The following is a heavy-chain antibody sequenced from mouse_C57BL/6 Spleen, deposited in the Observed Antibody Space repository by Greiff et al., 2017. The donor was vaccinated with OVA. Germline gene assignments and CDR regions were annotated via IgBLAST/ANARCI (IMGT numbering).Heavy chain of an antibody. CDR3: TIGLYEGPGGY. D-gene: IGHD2-3*01. CDR2: IYPGNSDT. V-gene: IGHV1-5*01. J-gene: IGHJ2*01. CDR1: GYTFTSYW. Sequence: VHVKQSGTVLARPGASVKMSCKTSGYTFTSYWMHWVKQRPGQGLEWIGAIYPGNSDTSYNQKFKGKAKLTAVTSASTAYMELSSLTKEDSAVYYCTIGLYEGPGGYWGQGTTLTVSS.